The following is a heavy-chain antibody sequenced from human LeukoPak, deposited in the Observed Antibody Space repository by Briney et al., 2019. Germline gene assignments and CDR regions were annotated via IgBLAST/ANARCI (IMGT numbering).Heavy chain of an antibody. CDR1: GGTFSSYA. V-gene: IGHV1-69*05. Sequence: SVKVSCKASGGTFSSYAISLVRQAPGQGLEWMGGIIPIFGTANYAQKFQGRVTITTDESTSTAYMELSSLRSEDTAVYYCARDVPGFDAFDIWGQATMVTVSS. CDR3: ARDVPGFDAFDI. J-gene: IGHJ3*02. CDR2: IIPIFGTA.